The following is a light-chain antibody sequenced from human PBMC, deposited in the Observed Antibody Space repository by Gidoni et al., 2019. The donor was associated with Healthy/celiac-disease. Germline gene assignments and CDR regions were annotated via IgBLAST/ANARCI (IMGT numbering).Light chain of an antibody. Sequence: SYELTQPPSVSVSPGQTASITCSADKLGDNYACWYQQKPGQYPVLVIYQDSKRPSVIPERFSGSNSGNTATLTISGTQAMDEADYYCQAWDSSTVVFGGGTKLTVL. V-gene: IGLV3-1*01. CDR3: QAWDSSTVV. J-gene: IGLJ2*01. CDR1: KLGDNY. CDR2: QDS.